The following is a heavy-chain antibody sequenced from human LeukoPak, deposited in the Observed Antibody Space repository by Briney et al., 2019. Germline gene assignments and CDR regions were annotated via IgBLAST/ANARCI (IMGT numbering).Heavy chain of an antibody. Sequence: SETLSLTCTVSSGSISTSNYYWGWVRQPPGKALEWIGNIFYSGSTNYNPSLKSRVTISLDTSKNQFSLKLTSVTAADTAMYYCARESPDTYTSGTYYDVRAFDIWGQGTLVTVSS. V-gene: IGHV4-39*07. CDR2: IFYSGST. CDR3: ARESPDTYTSGTYYDVRAFDI. J-gene: IGHJ3*02. CDR1: SGSISTSNYY. D-gene: IGHD3-10*01.